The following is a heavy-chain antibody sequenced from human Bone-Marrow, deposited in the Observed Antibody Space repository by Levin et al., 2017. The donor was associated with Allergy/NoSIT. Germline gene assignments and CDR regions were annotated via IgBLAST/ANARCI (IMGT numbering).Heavy chain of an antibody. J-gene: IGHJ3*02. D-gene: IGHD5-18*01. CDR3: ASRGYTYGLGDAFDI. Sequence: QTGGSLRLSCEDSGFAFGNYWMSWVRQAPGKGLEWVANIKQDGGEKYYVDSVRGRFTISRDNAKNSMYLEMNSLRAEDTAVYFCASRGYTYGLGDAFDIWGQGTMVTVSS. V-gene: IGHV3-7*01. CDR2: IKQDGGEK. CDR1: GFAFGNYW.